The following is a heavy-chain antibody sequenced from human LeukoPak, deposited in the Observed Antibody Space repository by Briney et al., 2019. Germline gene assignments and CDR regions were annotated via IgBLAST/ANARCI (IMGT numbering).Heavy chain of an antibody. CDR2: INHSGST. Sequence: PSETLSLTCAVYGGSFSGYYWSWIRQPPGKGLEWIGEINHSGSTNYNPSLKSRVTTSVDTSKNQFSLKLSSVTAADTAVYYCARGRGWFGELRKRWFDPWGQGTLVTVSS. CDR1: GGSFSGYY. V-gene: IGHV4-34*01. J-gene: IGHJ5*02. D-gene: IGHD3-10*01. CDR3: ARGRGWFGELRKRWFDP.